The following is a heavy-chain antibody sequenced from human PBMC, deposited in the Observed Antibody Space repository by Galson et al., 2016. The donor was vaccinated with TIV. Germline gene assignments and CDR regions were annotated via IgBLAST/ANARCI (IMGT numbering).Heavy chain of an antibody. D-gene: IGHD2-21*01. CDR2: ISAYTGNP. CDR3: ARGSNPTYYSMYMDL. Sequence: SVKVSCKASGYTFTFYGITWVRQALGHGLEWLGWISAYTGNPSYAQRFQGRVTMTADTSTSTAYLDLRSLRFDDTAVYFCARGSNPTYYSMYMDLWGKGTTVTVSS. J-gene: IGHJ6*03. V-gene: IGHV1-18*01. CDR1: GYTFTFYG.